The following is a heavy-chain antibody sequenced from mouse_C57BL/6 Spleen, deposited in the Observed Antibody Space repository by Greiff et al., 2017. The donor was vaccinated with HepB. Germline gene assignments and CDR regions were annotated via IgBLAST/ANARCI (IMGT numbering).Heavy chain of an antibody. D-gene: IGHD1-1*01. V-gene: IGHV1-61*01. CDR3: ARRDYGSSPHFDY. CDR1: GYTFTSYW. Sequence: VQLQQPGAELVRPGSSVKLSCKASGYTFTSYWMDWVKQRPGQGLEWIGNIYPSDSETHYNQKFKDKATLTVDKSSSTAYMQLSSLTSEDSAVYYCARRDYGSSPHFDYWGQGTTLTVSS. J-gene: IGHJ2*01. CDR2: IYPSDSET.